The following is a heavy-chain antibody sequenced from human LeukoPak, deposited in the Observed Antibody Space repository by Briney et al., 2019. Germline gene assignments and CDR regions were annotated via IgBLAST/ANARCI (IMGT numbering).Heavy chain of an antibody. J-gene: IGHJ5*02. V-gene: IGHV1-46*01. CDR2: INPSGGSA. D-gene: IGHD6-13*01. CDR1: GYTFTNYY. CDR3: ARDLSQYSSSWYSWFDP. Sequence: GASVNVSCKTSGYTFTNYYMHWVRQVPGQGLEWMGIINPSGGSASYAQKFKGRVTMTRDMSTSTVYMELSSLRSEDTAVYYCARDLSQYSSSWYSWFDPWGQGTLVTVCS.